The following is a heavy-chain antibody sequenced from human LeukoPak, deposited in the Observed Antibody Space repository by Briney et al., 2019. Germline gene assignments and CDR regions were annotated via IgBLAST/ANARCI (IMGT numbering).Heavy chain of an antibody. V-gene: IGHV3-21*01. D-gene: IGHD5-12*01. Sequence: GGSLRLSCAASGFTFSSYSINWVRQAPGKGLEWVSSISSSSSFISYADSVKGRFTISRDNGKSSVFMQMNSLRAEDTAVYYRVRDWGYTGNFEFWGQGTLVTVSS. J-gene: IGHJ4*02. CDR1: GFTFSSYS. CDR3: VRDWGYTGNFEF. CDR2: ISSSSSFI.